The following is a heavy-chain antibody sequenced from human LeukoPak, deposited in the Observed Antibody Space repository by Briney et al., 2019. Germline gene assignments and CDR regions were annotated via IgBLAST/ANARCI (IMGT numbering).Heavy chain of an antibody. J-gene: IGHJ4*02. CDR1: GFTFSSYA. Sequence: QTGGSLRLSCAASGFTFSSYAMHWVRQAPGKGLEWVAVISYDGSNKYYADSVKGRFTISRDNSKNTLYLQMNSLRAEDTAVYYCARDRHPNPWSGPALYYFDYWGQGTLVTVSS. CDR3: ARDRHPNPWSGPALYYFDY. CDR2: ISYDGSNK. D-gene: IGHD3-3*01. V-gene: IGHV3-30-3*01.